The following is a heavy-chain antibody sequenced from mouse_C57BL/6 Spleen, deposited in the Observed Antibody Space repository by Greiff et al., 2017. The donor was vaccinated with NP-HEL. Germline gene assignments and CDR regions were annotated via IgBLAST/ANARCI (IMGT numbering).Heavy chain of an antibody. CDR2: INPNNGGT. J-gene: IGHJ3*01. CDR3: ARKGYYDPFAY. V-gene: IGHV1-18*01. CDR1: GYTFTDYN. Sequence: EVQLQQSGPELVKPGASVKIPCKASGYTFTDYNMDWVKQSHGKSLEWIGDINPNNGGTIYNQKFKGKATLTVDKSSSTADMELRSLTSEDTAVYYCARKGYYDPFAYWGQGTLVTVSA. D-gene: IGHD2-4*01.